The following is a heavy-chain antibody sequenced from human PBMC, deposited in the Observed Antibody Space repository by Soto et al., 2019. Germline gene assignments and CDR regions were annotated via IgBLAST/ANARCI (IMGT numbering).Heavy chain of an antibody. D-gene: IGHD4-17*01. CDR3: AISFRGDYRKGYMVG. J-gene: IGHJ6*03. CDR2: ISGSGGST. CDR1: GFTFSSYA. Sequence: PGGSLRLSCAASGFTFSSYAMSWVRQAPGKGLEWVSAISGSGGSTYYADSVKGRFTISRDNSKNTLYLQMNSLRAEDTAVYYCAISFRGDYRKGYMVGWGKGTTVTVSS. V-gene: IGHV3-23*01.